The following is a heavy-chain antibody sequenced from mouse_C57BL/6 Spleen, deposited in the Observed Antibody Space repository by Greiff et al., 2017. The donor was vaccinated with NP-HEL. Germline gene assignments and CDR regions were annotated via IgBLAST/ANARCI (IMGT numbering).Heavy chain of an antibody. CDR1: GYTFTGYW. J-gene: IGHJ4*01. CDR2: ILPGSGST. V-gene: IGHV1-9*01. Sequence: VQLQQPGAELMKPGASVKLSCKASGYTFTGYWIEWVKQRPGHGLEWIGEILPGSGSTNYNAKFKGKATFPADTSSPTAYMQLSSRTTADSAAYYCAHYYDYDRGAMDYWGQGTSVTVSS. D-gene: IGHD2-4*01. CDR3: AHYYDYDRGAMDY.